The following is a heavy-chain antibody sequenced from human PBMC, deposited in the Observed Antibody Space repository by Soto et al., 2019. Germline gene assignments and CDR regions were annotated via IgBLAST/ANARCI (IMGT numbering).Heavy chain of an antibody. J-gene: IGHJ4*02. CDR2: IHYSGST. D-gene: IGHD3-22*01. V-gene: IGHV4-39*01. Sequence: PSEILSFTCVVSGGSISSTNWWTWIRQPPGKGLEWIGNIHYSGSTYYDSSLKSRVTISVDTSKNQFSLKLSSVTAADTAVYYCERQHYYDSSGYYVVYWGQGTLVTVSS. CDR3: ERQHYYDSSGYYVVY. CDR1: GGSISSTNW.